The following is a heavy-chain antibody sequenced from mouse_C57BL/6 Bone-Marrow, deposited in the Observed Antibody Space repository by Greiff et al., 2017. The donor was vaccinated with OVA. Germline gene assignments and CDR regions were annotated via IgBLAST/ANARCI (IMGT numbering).Heavy chain of an antibody. V-gene: IGHV1-82*01. CDR1: GYAFSSSW. CDR2: IYPGDGDT. J-gene: IGHJ3*01. D-gene: IGHD3-2*02. Sequence: VQLQQSGPELVKPGASVKISCKASGYAFSSSWMNWVKQRPGKGLEWIGRIYPGDGDTNYNGKFKGKATLTADKSSSTAYMQLSSLTSEDSAVYFCARGGAQATSWFAYWGQGTLVTVSA. CDR3: ARGGAQATSWFAY.